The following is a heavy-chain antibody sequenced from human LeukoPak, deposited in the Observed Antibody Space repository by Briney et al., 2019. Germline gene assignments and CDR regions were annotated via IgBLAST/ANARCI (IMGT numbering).Heavy chain of an antibody. CDR1: GGSISSYY. D-gene: IGHD5-24*01. V-gene: IGHV4-4*07. CDR2: IYTSGGT. Sequence: SETLSLTCTVSGGSISSYYWSWIRQPAGKGLEWIWRIYTSGGTNYNPSLKSRVTMSVDTSKNQFSLKLSSVTAADTAVYYCARVSEMATMEDYFDYWGQGTLVTVSS. CDR3: ARVSEMATMEDYFDY. J-gene: IGHJ4*02.